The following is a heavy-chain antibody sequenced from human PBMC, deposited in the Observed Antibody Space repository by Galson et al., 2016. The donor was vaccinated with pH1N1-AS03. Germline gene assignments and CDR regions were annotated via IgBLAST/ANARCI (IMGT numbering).Heavy chain of an antibody. CDR1: GFTFSINA. CDR3: ARGSGSPHWFDP. J-gene: IGHJ5*02. D-gene: IGHD3-3*01. Sequence: SLRLSCAASGFTFSINAMHWVRQAPGKGLEWVSGVGGVDGSLWYAESVKGRFTVSRDNSKGTLDLQMNSLRADDTAVYYCARGSGSPHWFDPWGQGTLVTVSS. CDR2: VGGVDGSL. V-gene: IGHV3-23*01.